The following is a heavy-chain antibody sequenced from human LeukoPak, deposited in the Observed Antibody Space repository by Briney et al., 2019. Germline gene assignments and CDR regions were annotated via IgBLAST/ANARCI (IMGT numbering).Heavy chain of an antibody. CDR2: ISAYNGNT. Sequence: ASVKVSCKSSGYTFTSYGISWVRQAPGQGLEWMGWISAYNGNTNYAQKLQGRVTMTTDTSTSTAYMELRSLRSDDTAVYYCARVPRGLRYFDWLHYYGMDVWGQGTTVTVSS. CDR1: GYTFTSYG. V-gene: IGHV1-18*01. J-gene: IGHJ6*02. D-gene: IGHD3-9*01. CDR3: ARVPRGLRYFDWLHYYGMDV.